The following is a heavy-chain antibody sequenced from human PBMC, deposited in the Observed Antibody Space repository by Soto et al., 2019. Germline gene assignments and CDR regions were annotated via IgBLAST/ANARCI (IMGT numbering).Heavy chain of an antibody. CDR3: ARHWISGWYFDL. CDR1: GGPISSSSYY. V-gene: IGHV4-39*01. Sequence: QLQLQESGPGLVKPSETLSLTCIVSGGPISSSSYYWGWIRQPPGKGREWIGSTYYSGSTYFNPSLKSRLTFSVDTSKNQFSLKLSSVTAGDTAVDSCARHWISGWYFDLWGRGTLVTVSS. D-gene: IGHD3-3*01. CDR2: TYYSGST. J-gene: IGHJ2*01.